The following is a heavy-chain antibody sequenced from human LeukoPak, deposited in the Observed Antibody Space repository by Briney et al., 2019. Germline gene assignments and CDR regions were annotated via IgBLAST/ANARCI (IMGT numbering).Heavy chain of an antibody. CDR3: ARGRGITMVRGVRKHNWFDP. J-gene: IGHJ5*02. Sequence: ASVKVSCKASGYTFTSYGISWVRQAPGQGLEWMGWISAYNGNTNYAQKLQGRVTMTTDTSTSTAYMELRSLRSDDTAVYYCARGRGITMVRGVRKHNWFDPWGQGTLVTVSS. CDR2: ISAYNGNT. D-gene: IGHD3-10*01. CDR1: GYTFTSYG. V-gene: IGHV1-18*01.